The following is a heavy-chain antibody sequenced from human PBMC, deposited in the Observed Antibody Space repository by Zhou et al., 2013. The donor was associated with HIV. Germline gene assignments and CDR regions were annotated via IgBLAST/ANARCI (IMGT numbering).Heavy chain of an antibody. CDR2: IIPIFGTA. CDR1: GGTFSSYA. J-gene: IGHJ2*01. V-gene: IGHV1-69*05. CDR3: ASRITMIVVVKDHWYFDL. Sequence: QVQLVQSGAEVKKPGSSVKVSCKASGGTFSSYAISWVRQAPGQGLEWMGGIIPIFGTANYAQKFQGRVTITTDESTSTAYMELSSLRSEDTAVYYCASRITMIVVVKDHWYFDLWGRGTLVTVSS. D-gene: IGHD3-22*01.